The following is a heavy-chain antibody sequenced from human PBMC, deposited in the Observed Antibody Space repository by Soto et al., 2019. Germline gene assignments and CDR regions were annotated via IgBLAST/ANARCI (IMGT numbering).Heavy chain of an antibody. J-gene: IGHJ4*02. V-gene: IGHV3-23*01. CDR2: INGSGGST. Sequence: GGSLRLSCAASGFTFSSYAMSWVRQAPGKGLEWVSAINGSGGSTYYADSGKGRFTISRYNSKNTLYLQMISLRAEDMALYYCAKEILGLVVTANFDYWGQGTLVTVSS. CDR3: AKEILGLVVTANFDY. CDR1: GFTFSSYA. D-gene: IGHD2-21*02.